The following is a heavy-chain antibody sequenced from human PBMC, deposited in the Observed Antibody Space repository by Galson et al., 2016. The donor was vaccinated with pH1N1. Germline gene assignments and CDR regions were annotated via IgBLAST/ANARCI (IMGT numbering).Heavy chain of an antibody. V-gene: IGHV3-7*01. Sequence: SLRLSCAASGFIFSDHWMSWVRQAPDKRLEWVANTNQDGSQKYYVDSVRGRFTISRDNAKNSVSLQMNSLRPDDTGVYYCVRAIGAAASFWGQGTLVTVSS. CDR2: TNQDGSQK. J-gene: IGHJ1*01. CDR3: VRAIGAAASF. D-gene: IGHD6-13*01. CDR1: GFIFSDHW.